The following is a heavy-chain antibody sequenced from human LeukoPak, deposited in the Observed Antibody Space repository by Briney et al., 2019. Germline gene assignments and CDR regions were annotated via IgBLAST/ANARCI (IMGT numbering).Heavy chain of an antibody. J-gene: IGHJ4*02. D-gene: IGHD6-19*01. CDR2: IYYSGST. V-gene: IGHV4-59*12. CDR3: ARELSGWFIDY. CDR1: GGSISSYY. Sequence: SETLSLTCTVSGGSISSYYWSWIRQPPGKGLEWIGYIYYSGSTNYNPSLKSRVTMSVDTSKNQFSLKLSSVTAADTAVYYCARELSGWFIDYWGQGTLVTVSS.